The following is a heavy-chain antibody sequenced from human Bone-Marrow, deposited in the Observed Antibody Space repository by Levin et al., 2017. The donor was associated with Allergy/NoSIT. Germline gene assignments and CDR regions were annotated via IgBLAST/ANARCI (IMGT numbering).Heavy chain of an antibody. CDR1: GGSIRSYY. Sequence: PSQTLSLTCTVSGGSIRSYYWSWIRQPPGKGLEWIGYIYYSGSTNYNPSLKSRVPISVDTSKNQFSLKLSSVTAADTAVYYCARVVRRGTSCYVRDSGWFDPWGQGTLVTVSS. CDR2: IYYSGST. J-gene: IGHJ5*02. V-gene: IGHV4-59*01. D-gene: IGHD2-2*01. CDR3: ARVVRRGTSCYVRDSGWFDP.